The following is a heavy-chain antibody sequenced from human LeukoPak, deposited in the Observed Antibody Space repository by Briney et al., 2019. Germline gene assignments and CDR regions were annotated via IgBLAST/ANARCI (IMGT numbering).Heavy chain of an antibody. V-gene: IGHV4-59*08. J-gene: IGHJ6*02. Sequence: SETLSLTCTVSGGSISSYYWSWIRQPPGKGLEWIGYIYYSGSTNYNPSLKSRVTISVDTSKNQFSLKLSSVTAADTAVYYCARAGYSSSWYGRGDYYGVDVWGQGTTVTVSS. D-gene: IGHD6-13*01. CDR3: ARAGYSSSWYGRGDYYGVDV. CDR1: GGSISSYY. CDR2: IYYSGST.